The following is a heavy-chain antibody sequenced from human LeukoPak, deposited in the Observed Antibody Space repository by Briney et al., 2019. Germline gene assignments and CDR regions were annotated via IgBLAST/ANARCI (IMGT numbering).Heavy chain of an antibody. CDR1: GLTFSGSW. J-gene: IGHJ4*02. D-gene: IGHD4-17*01. CDR2: ISSGSTDI. CDR3: ARRDHGDYGEEY. Sequence: PGGSLRLSCAVSGLTFSGSWITWIRQAPGKGLEWLSYISSGSTDINYADSVKGRFTISRDNAKNSVYLQMNSLRAEDTAVYYCARRDHGDYGEEYWGQGTLVTVSS. V-gene: IGHV3-11*06.